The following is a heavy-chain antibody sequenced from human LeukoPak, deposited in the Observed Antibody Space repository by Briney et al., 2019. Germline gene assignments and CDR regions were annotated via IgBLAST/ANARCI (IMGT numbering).Heavy chain of an antibody. D-gene: IGHD3-22*01. Sequence: SVKVSCKASGGTFSSYAISWVRQAPGQGLEWMGGIIPIFGTANYAQKFQGRVTITADKSTSTAYMELSSLRSEDTALYYCARHDSSGLYNAFDFWGQGTMVTVSS. J-gene: IGHJ3*01. CDR1: GGTFSSYA. CDR3: ARHDSSGLYNAFDF. V-gene: IGHV1-69*06. CDR2: IIPIFGTA.